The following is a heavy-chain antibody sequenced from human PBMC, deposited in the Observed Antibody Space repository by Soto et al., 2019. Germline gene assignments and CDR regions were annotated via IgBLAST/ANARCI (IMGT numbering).Heavy chain of an antibody. CDR3: ARGGISYDSSGHLGC. J-gene: IGHJ4*02. D-gene: IGHD3-22*01. CDR2: ISYDGNNK. Sequence: GGSLRLSCAASGFTFSSYAMHWVRQAPGKGLEWVALISYDGNNKYYADSVKGRLTISRDSFRSTLYLQMNSLRAEDTAVYFCARGGISYDSSGHLGCWGQGTQVTVSS. V-gene: IGHV3-30-3*01. CDR1: GFTFSSYA.